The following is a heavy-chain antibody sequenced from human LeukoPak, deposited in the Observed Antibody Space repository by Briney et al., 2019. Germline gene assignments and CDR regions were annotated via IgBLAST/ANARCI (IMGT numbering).Heavy chain of an antibody. CDR1: GFTFSSYR. CDR3: ASYCSSTSCYDY. J-gene: IGHJ4*02. D-gene: IGHD2-2*01. Sequence: GGSLRLSCAASGFTFSSYRMHWVRQAPGKGLEWVAVIWYDGSNKYYADSVKGRFTISRDNSKNTLYLQMNSLRAEDTAVYYCASYCSSTSCYDYWGQGTLVTVSS. CDR2: IWYDGSNK. V-gene: IGHV3-33*01.